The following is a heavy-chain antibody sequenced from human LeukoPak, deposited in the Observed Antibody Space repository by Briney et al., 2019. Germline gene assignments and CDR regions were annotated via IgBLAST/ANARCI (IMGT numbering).Heavy chain of an antibody. CDR1: GFTFSSYS. CDR2: ISSSSSYI. CDR3: ARLLGVTYSDY. D-gene: IGHD3-16*01. Sequence: GGSLRLSCAASGFTFSSYSMNWVRQAPGKGLEWVSSISSSSSYIYYADSVKGRFTISRDSAKNSLYLRMNSLRAEDTAVYYCARLLGVTYSDYWGQGTLVTVSS. V-gene: IGHV3-21*01. J-gene: IGHJ4*02.